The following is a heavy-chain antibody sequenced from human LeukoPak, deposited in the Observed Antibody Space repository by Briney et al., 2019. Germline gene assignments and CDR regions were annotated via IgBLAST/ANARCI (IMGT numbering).Heavy chain of an antibody. CDR1: GFTFSNYG. CDR3: ARDEGNTGYYY. V-gene: IGHV3-48*04. J-gene: IGHJ4*02. Sequence: GGSLRLSCAASGFTFSNYGMHWVRQAPGKGLEWVSYISSRSSTIYYADSVKGRCTISRDNAKNSLYLQMNSLRAEDTAVYYCARDEGNTGYYYWGQGTLVTVSS. D-gene: IGHD3-9*01. CDR2: ISSRSSTI.